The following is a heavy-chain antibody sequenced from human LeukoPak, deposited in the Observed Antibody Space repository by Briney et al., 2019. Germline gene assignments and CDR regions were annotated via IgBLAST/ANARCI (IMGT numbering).Heavy chain of an antibody. CDR2: IIENGGET. Sequence: GGSLRLSCAAPGFTFNKFAMSWVRQAPGKGLEWVSGIIENGGETYYADSVRGRFTISRDNSKNTLYLQMSSLRAEDTAVYYCAKDYEYNSNTWYFHWGRGTLVSVSS. V-gene: IGHV3-23*01. CDR1: GFTFNKFA. CDR3: AKDYEYNSNTWYFH. J-gene: IGHJ4*02. D-gene: IGHD6-13*01.